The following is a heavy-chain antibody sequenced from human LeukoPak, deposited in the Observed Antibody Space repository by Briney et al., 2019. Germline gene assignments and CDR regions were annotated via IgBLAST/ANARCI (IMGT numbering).Heavy chain of an antibody. V-gene: IGHV1-18*01. D-gene: IGHD3-3*01. CDR2: ISAYNGNT. CDR3: ARSELTYYDFWSGYYLLDY. CDR1: GYTFTSYG. J-gene: IGHJ4*02. Sequence: ASVKVSCKASGYTFTSYGISWVRQAPGQGLEWMGWISAYNGNTNYAQKLQGGVTMTTDTSTSTAYMELRSLRSDDTAVYYCARSELTYYDFWSGYYLLDYWGQGTLVTVSS.